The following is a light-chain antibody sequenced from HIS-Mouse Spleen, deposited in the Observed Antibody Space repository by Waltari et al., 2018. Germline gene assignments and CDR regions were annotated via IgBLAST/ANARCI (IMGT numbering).Light chain of an antibody. Sequence: SYELTQPPSVSVSPGQTARLTCPGDALPKKYAYWSQQKLGQAPVLVIYEDSKRPSGIPERFSGSSSGTMATLTISGAQVEDEADYYCYSTDSSGNHRVFGGGTKLTVL. CDR3: YSTDSSGNHRV. J-gene: IGLJ2*01. V-gene: IGLV3-10*01. CDR2: EDS. CDR1: ALPKKY.